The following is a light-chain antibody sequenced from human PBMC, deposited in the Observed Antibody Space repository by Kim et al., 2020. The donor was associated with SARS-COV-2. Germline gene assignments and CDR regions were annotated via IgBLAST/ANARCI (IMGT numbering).Light chain of an antibody. Sequence: SYELTQPPSVSVSPGQTASITCSGDKLGDKYACWYQQKPGQSPVLVIYRDSKRPSGIPERFSGSDSGNTATLTISGTQAMDEADYYCQAWDSSTAKFGGG. V-gene: IGLV3-1*01. CDR1: KLGDKY. J-gene: IGLJ3*02. CDR2: RDS. CDR3: QAWDSSTAK.